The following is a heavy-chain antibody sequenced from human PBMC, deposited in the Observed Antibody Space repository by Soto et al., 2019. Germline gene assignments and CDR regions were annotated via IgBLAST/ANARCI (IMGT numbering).Heavy chain of an antibody. Sequence: EVQLLESGGGLVQPGGSLRLSCAASGFTFSSYAMTWVRQARGKGLEWVSALSGSGVSTYYADSVKGRFTISRDNSKNTLYLQMNSLRAEDTAVYYCAKGGGSKDYYDTSGYYLYYYYAMDVWGQGTTVTVSS. CDR1: GFTFSSYA. V-gene: IGHV3-23*01. D-gene: IGHD3-22*01. J-gene: IGHJ6*02. CDR3: AKGGGSKDYYDTSGYYLYYYYAMDV. CDR2: LSGSGVST.